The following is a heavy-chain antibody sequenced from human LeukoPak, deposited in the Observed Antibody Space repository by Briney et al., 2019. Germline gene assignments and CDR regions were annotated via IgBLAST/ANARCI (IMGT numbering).Heavy chain of an antibody. CDR2: INHSGST. Sequence: NPSETLSLTCAVYGGSFSGYYWSWIRQPPGKGLEWIGEINHSGSTNYNPSLKSRVTISVDTSKNQFSLKLSSVTAADTAVYYCARHGMATTINWGQGTLVTVSS. J-gene: IGHJ4*02. V-gene: IGHV4-34*01. CDR3: ARHGMATTIN. CDR1: GGSFSGYY. D-gene: IGHD5-24*01.